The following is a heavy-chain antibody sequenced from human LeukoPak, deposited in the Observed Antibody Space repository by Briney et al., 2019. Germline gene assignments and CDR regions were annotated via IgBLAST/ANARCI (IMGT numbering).Heavy chain of an antibody. J-gene: IGHJ5*02. D-gene: IGHD4-17*01. CDR3: ARDVHGDYGSGWFDP. CDR2: IMLLFGTA. Sequence: GASVKVSRKTSGGTFNNSAISWVRQAPGQGLEWLGGIMLLFGTAGYAQKFQGRVTITKDESTRTVYLELTSLTSDDTAVYYCARDVHGDYGSGWFDPWGQGTLVSVSS. CDR1: GGTFNNSA. V-gene: IGHV1-69*05.